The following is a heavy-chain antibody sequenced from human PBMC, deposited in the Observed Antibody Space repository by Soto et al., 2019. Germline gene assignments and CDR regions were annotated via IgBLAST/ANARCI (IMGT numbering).Heavy chain of an antibody. V-gene: IGHV3-30*18. CDR3: AKDMWGRAIYYYYYGMDV. Sequence: GGSLRLSCAASGFTFSSYGMHWVRQAPGKGLEWVAVISYDGSNKYYADSVKGRFTISRDNSKNTLYLQMNSLRAEDTAVYYCAKDMWGRAIYYYYYGMDVWGQGTTVTVSS. D-gene: IGHD3-16*01. CDR1: GFTFSSYG. J-gene: IGHJ6*02. CDR2: ISYDGSNK.